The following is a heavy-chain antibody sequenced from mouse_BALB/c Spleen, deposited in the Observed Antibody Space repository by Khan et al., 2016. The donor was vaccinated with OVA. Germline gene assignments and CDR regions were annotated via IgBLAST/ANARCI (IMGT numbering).Heavy chain of an antibody. CDR2: ISYSGNT. J-gene: IGHJ3*01. D-gene: IGHD2-4*01. CDR1: GYSITSEFA. V-gene: IGHV3-2*02. Sequence: EVQLKESGPGLVKPSQSLSLTCTVTGYSITSEFAWNWIRQFPGNKLEWMGYISYSGNTRYNPSLKSLISITRDTSRNQFFLQLNSVTTEDTATCYCARKDYYDYDPFPYWGQGTLVTVSA. CDR3: ARKDYYDYDPFPY.